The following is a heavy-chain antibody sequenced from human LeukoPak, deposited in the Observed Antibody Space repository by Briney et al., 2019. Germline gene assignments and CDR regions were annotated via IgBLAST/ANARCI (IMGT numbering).Heavy chain of an antibody. Sequence: PSETLSLTCTVSGYSISSGYYWGWIRQPPGKGLEWIGSIYQSGSTFYNPSLKSRVTISVDTSKNQFSLKLSSVTAADTAVYYCASYTVTTSGFDYWGQGTLVTVSS. D-gene: IGHD4-17*01. CDR2: IYQSGST. J-gene: IGHJ4*02. CDR3: ASYTVTTSGFDY. CDR1: GYSISSGYY. V-gene: IGHV4-38-2*02.